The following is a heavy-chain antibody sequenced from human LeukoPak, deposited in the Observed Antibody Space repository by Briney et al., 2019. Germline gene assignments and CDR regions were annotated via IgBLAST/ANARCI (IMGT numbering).Heavy chain of an antibody. V-gene: IGHV4-59*01. CDR1: GGSISSYY. Sequence: SETLSLTCTVSGGSISSYYWSWIRQPPGKGLEGIGYIYYSGSTNYSPSLKSRVTISVDTSKNQFSLKLSSVTAADTAVYYCARTYCSGGSCYYFDYWGQGTLVTVSS. J-gene: IGHJ4*02. CDR3: ARTYCSGGSCYYFDY. D-gene: IGHD2-15*01. CDR2: IYYSGST.